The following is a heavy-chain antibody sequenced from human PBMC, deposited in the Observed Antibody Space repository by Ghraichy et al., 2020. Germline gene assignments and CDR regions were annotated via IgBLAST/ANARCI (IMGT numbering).Heavy chain of an antibody. CDR3: AKDNKWLVQDWFDP. V-gene: IGHV3-23*01. D-gene: IGHD6-19*01. J-gene: IGHJ5*02. Sequence: LSLTCAASGFTFSSYAMSWVRQAPGKGLEWVSAISGSGGSTYYADSVKGRFTISRDNSKNTLYLQMNSLRAEDTAVYYCAKDNKWLVQDWFDPWGQGTLVTVSS. CDR2: ISGSGGST. CDR1: GFTFSSYA.